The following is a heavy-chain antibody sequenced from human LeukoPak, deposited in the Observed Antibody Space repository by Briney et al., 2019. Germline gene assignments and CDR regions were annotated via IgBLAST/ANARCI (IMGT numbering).Heavy chain of an antibody. CDR1: GGSISSGGYY. CDR2: IYYSGST. Sequence: KSSETLSLTCTVSGGSISSGGYYWSWIRQHPVKGLEWIGYIYYSGSTYYNPSLKSRVTISVDTSKNQFSLKLSSVTAADTAVYYCARVIVATIRGYYYYYMDVWGKGTTVTVSS. D-gene: IGHD5-12*01. CDR3: ARVIVATIRGYYYYYMDV. J-gene: IGHJ6*03. V-gene: IGHV4-31*03.